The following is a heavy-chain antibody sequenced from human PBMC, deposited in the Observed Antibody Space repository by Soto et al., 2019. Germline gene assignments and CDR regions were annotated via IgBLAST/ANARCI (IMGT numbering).Heavy chain of an antibody. CDR1: VYTFTSYG. CDR2: ISAYNGNT. J-gene: IGHJ3*02. D-gene: IGHD3-3*01. CDR3: ARDPTYYDFWSGYSSPQHAFDS. Sequence: ASLKVSCKSSVYTFTSYGIICVRPAPGQGLEWMGWISAYNGNTNYAQKLQGRVTMTTDTSTSTAYMELRSLRSDDTAVYYCARDPTYYDFWSGYSSPQHAFDSWGQGKMVT. V-gene: IGHV1-18*04.